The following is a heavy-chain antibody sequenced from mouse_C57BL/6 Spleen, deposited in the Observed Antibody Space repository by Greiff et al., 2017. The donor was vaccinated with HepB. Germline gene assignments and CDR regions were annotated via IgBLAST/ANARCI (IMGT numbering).Heavy chain of an antibody. Sequence: VQLQQSGTELVKPGASVKLSCKASGYTFTSYWMHWVKQRPGQGLEWIGNINPSNGGTNYNEKFKSKATLTVDKSSSTAYMQLSSLTSEDSAVYYCARRGDIYDGYYVDWFAYWGQGTLVTVSA. D-gene: IGHD2-3*01. V-gene: IGHV1-53*01. CDR1: GYTFTSYW. CDR2: INPSNGGT. J-gene: IGHJ3*01. CDR3: ARRGDIYDGYYVDWFAY.